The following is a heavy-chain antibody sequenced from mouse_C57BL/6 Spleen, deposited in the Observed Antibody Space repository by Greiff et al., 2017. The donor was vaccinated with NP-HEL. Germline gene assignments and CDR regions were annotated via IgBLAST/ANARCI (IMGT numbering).Heavy chain of an antibody. D-gene: IGHD3-2*02. CDR1: GYTSTSYW. V-gene: IGHV1-59*01. CDR2: IDPSDSYT. Sequence: VQLQQPGAELVRPGTSVKLSCKASGYTSTSYWMHWVKQRPGQGLEWIGVIDPSDSYTNYNQKFKGKATLTVDTSSSTSYMQLSSLTSEDSAVYYCARSTAQATRNWGQGTTLTVSS. J-gene: IGHJ2*01. CDR3: ARSTAQATRN.